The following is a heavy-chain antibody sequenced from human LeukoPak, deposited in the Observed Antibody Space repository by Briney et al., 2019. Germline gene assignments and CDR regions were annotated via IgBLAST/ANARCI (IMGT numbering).Heavy chain of an antibody. Sequence: PGGSLRLSCAASGFSFSTYRMSWVRLAPGKGLEWISFISDSSRYTKYADSVKGRFTISRDDAKNSLYLQMNSLRGEDTAVYYCARRGPPEGTDAFDIWGQGTMVTVSS. CDR2: ISDSSRYT. J-gene: IGHJ3*02. CDR3: ARRGPPEGTDAFDI. V-gene: IGHV3-21*01. D-gene: IGHD1-14*01. CDR1: GFSFSTYR.